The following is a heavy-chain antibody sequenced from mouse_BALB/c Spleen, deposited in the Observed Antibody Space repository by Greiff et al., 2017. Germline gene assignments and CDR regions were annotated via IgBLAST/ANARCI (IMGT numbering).Heavy chain of an antibody. CDR2: IDPANGNT. Sequence: EVQLQQSGAELVKPGVSVKLSCTASGFNIKDTYMHWVKQRPEQGLEWIGRIDPANGNTKYDPKFQGKATITADTSSNTAYLQLSSLTSEDTAVYYCDKAMAYWGQGTLVTVSA. CDR1: GFNIKDTY. J-gene: IGHJ3*01. V-gene: IGHV14-3*02. CDR3: DKAMAY.